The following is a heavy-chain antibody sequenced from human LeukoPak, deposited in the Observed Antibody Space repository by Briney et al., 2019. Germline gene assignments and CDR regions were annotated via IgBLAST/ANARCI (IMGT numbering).Heavy chain of an antibody. D-gene: IGHD3-3*01. Sequence: GRSLRLSCAASGFTFSSYGMHWVRQAPGKGLEWVAVIWYNGSNKYYADSVKGRFTISRDNSKNTLYLQMNSLRAEDTAVYYCARDESGYYYFDHWGQGTLVTVSS. CDR3: ARDESGYYYFDH. V-gene: IGHV3-33*01. CDR1: GFTFSSYG. CDR2: IWYNGSNK. J-gene: IGHJ4*02.